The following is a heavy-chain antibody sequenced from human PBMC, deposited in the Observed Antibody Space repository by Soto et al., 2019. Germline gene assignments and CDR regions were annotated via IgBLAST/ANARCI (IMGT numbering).Heavy chain of an antibody. Sequence: WGSLRLSCAASGFAFISYWMIFFRQSPFKWLEWVANIKQDGSEKYYVDSVKGRFTISRDNAKNSLYLQMNSLRAEDTAVYYCARVQSGSYDPITYYYYGMDVWGQGTTVTVSS. V-gene: IGHV3-7*01. CDR1: GFAFISYW. J-gene: IGHJ6*02. CDR2: IKQDGSEK. CDR3: ARVQSGSYDPITYYYYGMDV. D-gene: IGHD1-26*01.